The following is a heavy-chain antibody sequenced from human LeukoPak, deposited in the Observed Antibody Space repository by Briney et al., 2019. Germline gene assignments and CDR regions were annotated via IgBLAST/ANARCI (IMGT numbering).Heavy chain of an antibody. J-gene: IGHJ4*02. CDR2: ISWNSGSI. CDR1: GFTFDDYA. CDR3: AKDRSLGAAAGCDY. D-gene: IGHD6-13*01. V-gene: IGHV3-9*01. Sequence: GGSLRLSCAASGFTFDDYAVHWVRQAPGKGLEWVSGISWNSGSIGYADSVKGRFTISRDNAKNSLYLQMNSLRAEDTALYYCAKDRSLGAAAGCDYWGQGTLVTVSS.